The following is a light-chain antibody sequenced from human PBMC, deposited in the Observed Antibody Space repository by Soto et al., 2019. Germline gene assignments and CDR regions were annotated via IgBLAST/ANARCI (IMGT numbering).Light chain of an antibody. CDR3: QQYDMWPPIT. J-gene: IGKJ1*01. V-gene: IGKV3-15*01. CDR2: GAS. Sequence: EIVMTQSPATLSVSPGERATLSCRASQSVSSNLAWYQQKPGQAPRLLIYGASTRATGIPARFSGSGSGTEFTLTITSLQSEDFAVYYCQQYDMWPPITFGQGTKVEI. CDR1: QSVSSN.